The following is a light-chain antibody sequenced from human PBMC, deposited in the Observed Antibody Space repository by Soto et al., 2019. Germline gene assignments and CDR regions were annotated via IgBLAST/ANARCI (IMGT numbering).Light chain of an antibody. J-gene: IGLJ3*02. CDR2: EVT. V-gene: IGLV2-8*01. CDR1: SSDVGGHNY. Sequence: QSALTQPPSASGSPGQSVTISCTGTSSDVGGHNYVSWYQQYPGRAPKLMIYEVTKRPSGVPDRFSGSKSGNTASLTVSGLQAEDEADYYCSSYAASNNSHLVFGGGTKVPVL. CDR3: SSYAASNNSHLV.